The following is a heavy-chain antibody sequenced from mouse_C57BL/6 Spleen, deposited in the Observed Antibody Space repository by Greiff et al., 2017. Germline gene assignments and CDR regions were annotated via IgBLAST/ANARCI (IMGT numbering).Heavy chain of an antibody. Sequence: EVKVEESGPGLVKPSQSLSLTCSVTGYSITSGYYWNWIRQFPGNKLEWMGYISYDGSNNYNPSLKNRISITRDTSKNQFFLKLNSVTTEDTATYYCARSRKGVDYWGQGTTLTVSS. V-gene: IGHV3-6*01. J-gene: IGHJ2*01. CDR2: ISYDGSN. CDR1: GYSITSGYY. CDR3: ARSRKGVDY.